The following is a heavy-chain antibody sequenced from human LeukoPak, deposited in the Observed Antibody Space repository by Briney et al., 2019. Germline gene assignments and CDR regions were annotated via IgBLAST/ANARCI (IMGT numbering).Heavy chain of an antibody. V-gene: IGHV6-1*01. CDR1: GDSVSSNSAA. CDR3: SRFRDSTPVATDAFDV. CDR2: TYYRSKWYS. Sequence: SQTLSLTCAISGDSVSSNSAAWNWIRQSPSRGLEWLARTYYRSKWYSDYAASVKSRITINPDTSKNQLSLQLNSVTPEDTAVYYCSRFRDSTPVATDAFDVWGQGTRVTVAS. J-gene: IGHJ3*01. D-gene: IGHD4-23*01.